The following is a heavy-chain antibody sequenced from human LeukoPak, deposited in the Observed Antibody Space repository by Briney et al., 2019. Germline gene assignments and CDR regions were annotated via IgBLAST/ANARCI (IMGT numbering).Heavy chain of an antibody. V-gene: IGHV1-18*01. Sequence: GSVKVSCKSSGYTFTSYDISWVRQAPGQGLEWMGWISAYNGNTNYAQKLQGRVTMTTDTSTSTAYMELRSLRSDDTAVYYCARALRLGDFDYWGQGTLVTVSS. CDR3: ARALRLGDFDY. CDR1: GYTFTSYD. D-gene: IGHD5-12*01. CDR2: ISAYNGNT. J-gene: IGHJ4*02.